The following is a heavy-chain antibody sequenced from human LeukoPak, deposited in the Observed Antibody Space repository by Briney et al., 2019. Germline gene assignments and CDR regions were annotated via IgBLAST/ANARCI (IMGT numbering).Heavy chain of an antibody. J-gene: IGHJ4*02. CDR3: ARPLSPYPSYFPY. CDR2: IDPNTGGT. V-gene: IGHV1-2*02. CDR1: GYTFTGYY. Sequence: ASVQVFSKASGYTFTGYYFYWVRQAPGHGLEWMGWIDPNTGGTDYAQNFQGRVTLTTDTSITTAYMELSSLTSDDTALYYCARPLSPYPSYFPYWGRGTLVTVSS.